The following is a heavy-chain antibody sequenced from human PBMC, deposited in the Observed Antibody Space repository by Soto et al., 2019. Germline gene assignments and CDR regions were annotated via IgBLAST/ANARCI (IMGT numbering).Heavy chain of an antibody. Sequence: QVQLQESGPGLVKPSETLSLTCTVSGGSVSSGSYYWSWIRQPPGKGLEWIGYIYYSGSTNYNPSLKSRVTISVDTSKNQFSLKLSSVTAADTAVYYCARGGSFYDTTGFDYWGQGTLVTVSS. CDR3: ARGGSFYDTTGFDY. J-gene: IGHJ4*02. V-gene: IGHV4-61*01. CDR1: GGSVSSGSYY. D-gene: IGHD1-26*01. CDR2: IYYSGST.